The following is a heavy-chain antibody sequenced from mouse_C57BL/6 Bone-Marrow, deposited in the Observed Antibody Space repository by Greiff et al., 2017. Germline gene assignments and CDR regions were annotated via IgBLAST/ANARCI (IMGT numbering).Heavy chain of an antibody. CDR2: INPGSGGT. D-gene: IGHD2-1*01. V-gene: IGHV1-54*01. Sequence: QVQLQQSGAELVRPGTSVKVSCKASGYAFTNYLIEWVKQRPGQGLEWIGVINPGSGGTNYTEKFKGKATLTADKSSSTAYMQLSSLTSEDSAVYFCARRWVGNCVGDYWGQGTTLTVSS. J-gene: IGHJ2*01. CDR1: GYAFTNYL. CDR3: ARRWVGNCVGDY.